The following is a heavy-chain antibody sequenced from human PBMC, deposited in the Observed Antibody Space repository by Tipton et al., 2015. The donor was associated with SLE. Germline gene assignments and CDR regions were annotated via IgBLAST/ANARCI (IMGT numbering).Heavy chain of an antibody. J-gene: IGHJ4*02. CDR3: ARGGRGFDH. CDR2: IKQDGSEK. V-gene: IGHV3-7*01. CDR1: GFIFNTFW. D-gene: IGHD3-16*01. Sequence: SLRLSCATSGFIFNTFWMSWVRQAPGKGLEWVANIKQDGSEKYYVDSVKGRFTISRDNAKNSLFLQMNNLRVEDTAVYYCARGGRGFDHWGQGTLVTVSS.